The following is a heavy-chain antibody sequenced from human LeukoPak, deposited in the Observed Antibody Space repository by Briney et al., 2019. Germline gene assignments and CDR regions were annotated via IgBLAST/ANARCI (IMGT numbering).Heavy chain of an antibody. CDR2: MSGSGGST. D-gene: IGHD4-17*01. CDR3: ARVRYGELDV. CDR1: GFTFSSYA. J-gene: IGHJ6*02. Sequence: GSLRLSCAASGFTFSSYAMSWVRQAPGKGLEWVSSMSGSGGSTYYADSVKGRFTISRDDSKNTLYLQMNSLRAEDTAVYYCARVRYGELDVWGQGTTVTVSS. V-gene: IGHV3-23*01.